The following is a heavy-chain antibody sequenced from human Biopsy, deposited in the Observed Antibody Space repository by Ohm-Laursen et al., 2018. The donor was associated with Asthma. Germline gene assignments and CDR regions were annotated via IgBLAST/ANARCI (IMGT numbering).Heavy chain of an antibody. CDR3: ARAQDYYDSRGYYRSFDY. CDR1: GGSFSGHY. Sequence: GTLSLTWAVYGGSFSGHYWTWIRQPPGKGLEWIGEIIHSGNTNYNRSLKSRLTLSVDTPKNQFSLKLSSVTAADTAVYYCARAQDYYDSRGYYRSFDYWGQGTLVTVSS. V-gene: IGHV4-34*12. J-gene: IGHJ4*02. CDR2: IIHSGNT. D-gene: IGHD3-22*01.